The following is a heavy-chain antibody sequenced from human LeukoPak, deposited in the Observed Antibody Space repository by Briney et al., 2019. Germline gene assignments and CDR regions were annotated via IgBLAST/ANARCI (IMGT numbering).Heavy chain of an antibody. D-gene: IGHD5-24*01. V-gene: IGHV3-23*01. CDR1: AFTFSSYA. J-gene: IGHJ4*02. CDR3: AKMRVPTIPVDY. Sequence: GGSLRLSCAASAFTFSSYAMSWVRQAPGKGLEWVSAISGSGGTTYYADSVKGRFTISRDNSKNTLYLQMNSLRAEDTAVYYCAKMRVPTIPVDYWGQGTLVTVSS. CDR2: ISGSGGTT.